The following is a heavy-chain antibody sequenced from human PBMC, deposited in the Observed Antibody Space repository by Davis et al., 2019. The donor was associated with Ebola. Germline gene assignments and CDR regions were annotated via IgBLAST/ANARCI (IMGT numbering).Heavy chain of an antibody. J-gene: IGHJ4*02. V-gene: IGHV4-59*08. CDR2: IYYSGST. Sequence: MPSETLSLTCTVSGGSISSYYWSWIRQPPGKGLEWIGYIYYSGSTNYNPSLKSRVTISVDTSKNQFSLKLSSVTAADTAVYYCAVSGVWLPLIDYWGQGTLVTVSS. CDR1: GGSISSYY. CDR3: AVSGVWLPLIDY. D-gene: IGHD3-22*01.